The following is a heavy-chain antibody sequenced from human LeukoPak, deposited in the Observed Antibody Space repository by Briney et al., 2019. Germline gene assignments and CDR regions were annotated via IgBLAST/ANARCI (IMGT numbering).Heavy chain of an antibody. CDR1: GYTFTSYG. CDR3: ARVGFGCSGGSCYGGLDY. Sequence: ASVKVSCKASGYTFTSYGISWVRQAPGQGLEWMGIINPSGGSTSYAQKFQGRVTMTRDTPTSTVYMELSSLRSEDTAVYYCARVGFGCSGGSCYGGLDYWGQGTLVTVSS. J-gene: IGHJ4*02. D-gene: IGHD2-15*01. CDR2: INPSGGST. V-gene: IGHV1-46*01.